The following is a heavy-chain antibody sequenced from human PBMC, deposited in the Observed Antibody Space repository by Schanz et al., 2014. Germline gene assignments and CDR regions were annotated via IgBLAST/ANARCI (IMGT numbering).Heavy chain of an antibody. J-gene: IGHJ4*02. CDR1: RFTVTNAW. CDR3: PADLGFGAVWGVW. Sequence: EAHLVESGGGLVKPGGSLTLSCAASRFTVTNAWMSWVRQAPGKGLEWVGRIKHKTDGGPRDYAAPVKGRFTISTDVSKNALNLQWNSLQPEDTAAYYCPADLGFGAVWGVWWGQGTLVTVSS. D-gene: IGHD3-10*01. CDR2: IKHKTDGGPR. V-gene: IGHV3-15*01.